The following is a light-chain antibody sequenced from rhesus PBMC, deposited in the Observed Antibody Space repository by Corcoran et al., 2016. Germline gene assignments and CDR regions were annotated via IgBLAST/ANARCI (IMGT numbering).Light chain of an antibody. Sequence: DIVMTQSPDSLAVSLGERVTINCKSSQSLLFRSNNQNYLAWYQQKPGQPPKLLLYWASARESGVPNRLSGSGTGTDFTLTISGLQAEDVAVYECQQYYGSPLTFGGGTKVEIK. CDR1: QSLLFRSNNQNY. J-gene: IGKJ4*01. CDR3: QQYYGSPLT. V-gene: IGKV4-1*01. CDR2: WAS.